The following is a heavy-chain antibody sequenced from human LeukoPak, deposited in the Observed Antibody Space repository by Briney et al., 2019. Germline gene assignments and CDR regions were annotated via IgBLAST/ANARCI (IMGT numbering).Heavy chain of an antibody. D-gene: IGHD3-3*01. CDR2: INHSGST. Sequence: SETLSLTCAVYDGSFSGYYWSWIRQPPGKGLEWIGEINHSGSTNYNPSLKGRVTISLDTSKSQFSLKVRYVTAADTAVYYCARGLNDSWTGENYWGQGTLVTVSS. V-gene: IGHV4-34*01. J-gene: IGHJ4*02. CDR1: DGSFSGYY. CDR3: ARGLNDSWTGENY.